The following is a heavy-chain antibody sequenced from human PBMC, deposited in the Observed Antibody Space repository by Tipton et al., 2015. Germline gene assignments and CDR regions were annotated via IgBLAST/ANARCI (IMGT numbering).Heavy chain of an antibody. J-gene: IGHJ6*02. D-gene: IGHD3-10*01. CDR1: GDIFNKYI. Sequence: QLVQSGAEVKKPGSSVKVSCKASGDIFNKYIFGWVRQAPGQGLVFLGGILPILNMTEYAQKFQGRVTITADASISTTYLELTRLASDDTALYYCASGDVVFETSTFYYNGMDVWGQGTTVTVS. CDR2: ILPILNMT. CDR3: ASGDVVFETSTFYYNGMDV. V-gene: IGHV1-69*16.